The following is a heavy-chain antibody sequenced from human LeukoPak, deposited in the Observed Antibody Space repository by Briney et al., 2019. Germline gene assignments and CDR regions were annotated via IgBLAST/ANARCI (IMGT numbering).Heavy chain of an antibody. CDR2: IYHSGST. V-gene: IGHV4-30-2*01. D-gene: IGHD3-22*01. Sequence: SETLSLTCAVSGGSISSGGYSWSWIRQPPGKGLEWIGYIYHSGSTYCNPSLKSRVTISVDRSKNQFSLKLSSVTAADTAVYYCARGKYYYDSSGTFDIWGQGTMVTVCS. CDR1: GGSISSGGYS. J-gene: IGHJ3*02. CDR3: ARGKYYYDSSGTFDI.